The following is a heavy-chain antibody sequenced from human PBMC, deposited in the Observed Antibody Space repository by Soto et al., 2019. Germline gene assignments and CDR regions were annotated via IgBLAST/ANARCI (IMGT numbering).Heavy chain of an antibody. V-gene: IGHV3-53*01. D-gene: IGHD6-19*01. CDR2: IYSGGST. J-gene: IGHJ3*02. Sequence: GGSLRLSCAASGVTVSSNYMSWVRQAPGKGLEWVSVIYSGGSTYYADSVKGRFTISRDNSKNTLYLQMNSLRAEDTAVYYCARVVAVAGTDAFDIWGQGTMVTVSS. CDR3: ARVVAVAGTDAFDI. CDR1: GVTVSSNY.